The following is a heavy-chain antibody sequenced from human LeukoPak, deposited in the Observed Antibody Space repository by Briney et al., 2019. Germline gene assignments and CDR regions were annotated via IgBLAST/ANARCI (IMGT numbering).Heavy chain of an antibody. CDR3: ARSLPHINWFDP. D-gene: IGHD1-26*01. Sequence: ASVKVSCKASGYTFTGYYMHWVRQAPGQGLEWMGWINPNSGGTNYAQKFQGWVTMTRDTSISTAYMEVSRLRSDDTAVYYCARSLPHINWFDPWGQGTLVTVSS. CDR2: INPNSGGT. CDR1: GYTFTGYY. V-gene: IGHV1-2*04. J-gene: IGHJ5*02.